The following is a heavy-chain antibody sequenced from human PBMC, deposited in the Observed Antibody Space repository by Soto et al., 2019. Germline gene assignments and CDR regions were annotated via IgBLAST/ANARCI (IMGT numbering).Heavy chain of an antibody. D-gene: IGHD2-2*02. CDR2: ISSSGSTI. CDR3: ARDTPICSSTSCYTLYYYYGMDV. Sequence: GGYLILSCAASGFNFSDYYMSWIRQAPGKGLEWVSYISSSGSTIYYADSVKGRFTISRDNAKNSLYLQMNSLRAEDTDVYYCARDTPICSSTSCYTLYYYYGMDVWGQGTTVTVSS. CDR1: GFNFSDYY. J-gene: IGHJ6*02. V-gene: IGHV3-11*01.